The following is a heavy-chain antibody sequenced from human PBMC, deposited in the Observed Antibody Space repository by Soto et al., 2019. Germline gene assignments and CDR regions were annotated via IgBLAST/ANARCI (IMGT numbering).Heavy chain of an antibody. CDR2: ISGSGGST. CDR3: AKEIYDFWSGYYTDYYYGMDV. D-gene: IGHD3-3*01. V-gene: IGHV3-23*01. Sequence: GGSLRLSCAASGFTFSSYAMSWVRQAPGKGLEWVSAISGSGGSTYYADSVKGRFTISRDNSKNTLYLQMNSLRAEDTAVYYCAKEIYDFWSGYYTDYYYGMDVWGQGTTVTVSS. CDR1: GFTFSSYA. J-gene: IGHJ6*02.